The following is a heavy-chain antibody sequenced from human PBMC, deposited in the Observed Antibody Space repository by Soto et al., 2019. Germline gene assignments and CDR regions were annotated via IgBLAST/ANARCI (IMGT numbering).Heavy chain of an antibody. CDR1: EDSVSSNSAA. Sequence: SQTLSLTCAISEDSVSSNSAAWNWIRQSPSRGLEWLGRTYYRSKWYNDYAVSVKSRITINPDTSKNQFSLQLNSVTPEDTAVYYCARDPEYYDFWSGPGRFDPWAQGTLVTSPQ. CDR2: TYYRSKWYN. V-gene: IGHV6-1*01. J-gene: IGHJ5*02. CDR3: ARDPEYYDFWSGPGRFDP. D-gene: IGHD3-3*01.